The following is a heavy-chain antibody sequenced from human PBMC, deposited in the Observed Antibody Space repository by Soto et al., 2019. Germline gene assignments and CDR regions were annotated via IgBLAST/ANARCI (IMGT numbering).Heavy chain of an antibody. Sequence: QVQLVESGGGVVQPGRSLRLSCVASGFTFRSYGMHWVRQAPGKGLEWVAVMWFDGTNIYYADSVKGRFTISRDDSENTLYLQRNRLRVEDTARYYCARYLGSPEGVYYYCGMDVCGQGTTVTVSS. V-gene: IGHV3-33*01. CDR2: MWFDGTNI. CDR3: ARYLGSPEGVYYYCGMDV. CDR1: GFTFRSYG. J-gene: IGHJ6*02. D-gene: IGHD3-10*01.